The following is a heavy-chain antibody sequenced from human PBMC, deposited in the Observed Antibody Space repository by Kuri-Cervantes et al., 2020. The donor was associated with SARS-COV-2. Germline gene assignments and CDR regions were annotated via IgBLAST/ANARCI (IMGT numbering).Heavy chain of an antibody. CDR2: IIPILGIA. D-gene: IGHD3-9*01. Sequence: SVKVSCKASGGTFSSYAISWVRQAPGQGLERMGRIIPILGIANYAQKFQGRVTITADKSTSTAYMELSSLRSEDTAVYYCARESTGGAFDIWGQGTMVTVSS. V-gene: IGHV1-69*04. CDR1: GGTFSSYA. CDR3: ARESTGGAFDI. J-gene: IGHJ3*02.